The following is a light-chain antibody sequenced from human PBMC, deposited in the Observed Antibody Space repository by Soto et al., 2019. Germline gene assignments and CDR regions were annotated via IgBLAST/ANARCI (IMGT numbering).Light chain of an antibody. CDR2: EVS. CDR1: SSDVGGYNY. Sequence: QSALTQPASVSGSPGQSITISCTGTSSDVGGYNYVSWYQQHPGKAPKLMIYEVSNRPSGVSNRFSGSKFGNTASLTISGLQAEDEADYYCTAWDGRLDGRVFGGGTKLTVL. J-gene: IGLJ3*02. V-gene: IGLV2-14*01. CDR3: TAWDGRLDGRV.